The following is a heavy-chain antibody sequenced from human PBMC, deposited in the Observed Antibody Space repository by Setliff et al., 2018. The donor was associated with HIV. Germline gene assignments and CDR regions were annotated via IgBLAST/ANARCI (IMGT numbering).Heavy chain of an antibody. D-gene: IGHD6-13*01. J-gene: IGHJ4*02. CDR3: ARLSYSSSPSDY. Sequence: GGSLRLSCAASGFTFSSYEMNWVRQSPGKWLEWVSYISSSSSYIYYADSAKGRFTISRDNAKNSLYLQMNSLRAEDTAVYYCARLSYSSSPSDYWGQGTLVTVSS. V-gene: IGHV3-21*05. CDR1: GFTFSSYE. CDR2: ISSSSSYI.